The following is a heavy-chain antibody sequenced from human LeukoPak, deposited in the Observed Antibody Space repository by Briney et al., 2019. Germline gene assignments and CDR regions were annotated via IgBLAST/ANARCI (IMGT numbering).Heavy chain of an antibody. CDR1: GFSLSSHW. CDR3: AKTVTGSRNAFDM. CDR2: INSDGTTT. D-gene: IGHD4-11*01. Sequence: GGSLRLSCVASGFSLSSHWLHWVRQAPGKGLVWVSRINSDGTTTNYADSVKGRFTISRDDAQNTLHLHMSSLRGEDTAMYYCAKTVTGSRNAFDMWGQGTMVTVSS. J-gene: IGHJ3*02. V-gene: IGHV3-74*01.